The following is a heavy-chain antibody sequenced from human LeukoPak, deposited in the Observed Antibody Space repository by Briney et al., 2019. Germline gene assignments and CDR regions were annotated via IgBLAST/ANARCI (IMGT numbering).Heavy chain of an antibody. CDR1: GYSFTSYW. CDR3: ARAIRYSSSWSLTLAFDY. J-gene: IGHJ4*02. D-gene: IGHD6-13*01. CDR2: IYPGDSDT. V-gene: IGHV5-51*01. Sequence: GESLKISCKGSGYSFTSYWIGWVRQMPGKGLEWMGIIYPGDSDTRYSPSFQGQVTISADKSISTAYLQWSSLKASDTAMYYCARAIRYSSSWSLTLAFDYWGQGTLVTVSS.